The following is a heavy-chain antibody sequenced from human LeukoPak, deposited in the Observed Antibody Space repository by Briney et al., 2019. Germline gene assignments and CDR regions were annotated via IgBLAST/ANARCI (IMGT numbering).Heavy chain of an antibody. Sequence: ASVKVSCKASGYTFTTYAITWVRPAPGQGLEWMGWISVFSGNTHYAQKVQGRVTMTTDTSTTTAYMELRSLRSDDTAVYYCARDYYDNSGYFYGSNYWGQGTLVTVSS. V-gene: IGHV1-18*01. CDR2: ISVFSGNT. CDR1: GYTFTTYA. CDR3: ARDYYDNSGYFYGSNY. D-gene: IGHD3-22*01. J-gene: IGHJ4*02.